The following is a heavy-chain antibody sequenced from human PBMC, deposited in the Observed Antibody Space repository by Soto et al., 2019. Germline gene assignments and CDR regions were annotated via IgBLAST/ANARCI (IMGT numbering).Heavy chain of an antibody. Sequence: QVQLQQSGPGLVRPSQTLSLICSVSGGSISSGSHYWSWIRQPPGKGLEWIGYIYYSGSTSYNPSLKSRLTMSVDTSKSQFSLTLTSMTAAATAVYYCARDRASSPPAYASWGQGTLVTVSS. CDR1: GGSISSGSHY. D-gene: IGHD2-2*01. CDR2: IYYSGST. CDR3: ARDRASSPPAYAS. J-gene: IGHJ5*02. V-gene: IGHV4-30-4*01.